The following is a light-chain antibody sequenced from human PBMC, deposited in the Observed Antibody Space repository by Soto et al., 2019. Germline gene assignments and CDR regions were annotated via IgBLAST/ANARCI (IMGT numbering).Light chain of an antibody. CDR1: QSVNSF. J-gene: IGKJ2*01. V-gene: IGKV3-11*01. Sequence: EIVLTQSPATLSLSPGERATLSCRASQSVNSFLAWYQQKPGQAPRLLIYDASNRGTGIPARFSGGGSGTDFTLTISSLEPEDFAVYYCQQRDNWPTFGQGTKLEIK. CDR3: QQRDNWPT. CDR2: DAS.